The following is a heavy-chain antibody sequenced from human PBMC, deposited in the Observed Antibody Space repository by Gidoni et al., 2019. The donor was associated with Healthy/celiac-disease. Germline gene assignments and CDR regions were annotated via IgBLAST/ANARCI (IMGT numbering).Heavy chain of an antibody. CDR3: ARVVPHIVVVTAIPNYFDY. Sequence: QVQLVQSGAEVKKPGASVKVSCKASGYTFTSYGISWVRQAPGQGLEWMGWISAYNGNTNYAQKLQGRVTMTTDTSTSTAYMELRSLRSDDTAVYYCARVVPHIVVVTAIPNYFDYWGQGTLVTVSS. CDR1: GYTFTSYG. D-gene: IGHD2-21*02. CDR2: ISAYNGNT. V-gene: IGHV1-18*01. J-gene: IGHJ4*02.